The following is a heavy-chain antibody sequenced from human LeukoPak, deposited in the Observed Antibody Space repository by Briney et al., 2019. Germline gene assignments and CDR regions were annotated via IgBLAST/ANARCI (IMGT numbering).Heavy chain of an antibody. D-gene: IGHD6-25*01. CDR2: IYYSGST. Sequence: SETLSLTCTVSGGSISSYYWSWIRQPPGKGLEWIGYIYYSGSTNYNPSLKSRVTISVDTSKNQFSLKLSSVTAADTAVYYCARGKRRPPQYWFDPWGQGTLVTVSS. CDR1: GGSISSYY. J-gene: IGHJ5*02. CDR3: ARGKRRPPQYWFDP. V-gene: IGHV4-59*01.